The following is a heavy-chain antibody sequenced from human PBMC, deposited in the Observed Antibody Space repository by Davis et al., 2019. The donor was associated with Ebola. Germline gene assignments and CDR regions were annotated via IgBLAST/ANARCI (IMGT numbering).Heavy chain of an antibody. CDR2: ISHSGST. Sequence: SETLSLTCSVSGFSISGGYYWGWIRQAPGKGMEWIGSISHSGSTYFTPSLASRLTISIDTSKNQFSLTLTSVTAADTAIYYCARQERWYNWFDPWGQGTLVTVSS. CDR1: GFSISGGYY. CDR3: ARQERWYNWFDP. D-gene: IGHD4-23*01. V-gene: IGHV4-38-2*02. J-gene: IGHJ5*02.